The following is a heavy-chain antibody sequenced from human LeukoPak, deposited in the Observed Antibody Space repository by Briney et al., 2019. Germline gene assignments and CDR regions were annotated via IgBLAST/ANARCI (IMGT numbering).Heavy chain of an antibody. CDR2: IYYSGST. CDR1: GGSISSSSYY. CDR3: ARGEWGDGYNFGFDY. Sequence: SETLSLTCTVSGGSISSSSYYWGWIRQPPGKGLEWIGSIYYSGSTYYNPSFKSRVTISVDTSKNQFSLKLSSVTAADTAVYYCARGEWGDGYNFGFDYWGQGTLVTVSS. J-gene: IGHJ4*02. V-gene: IGHV4-39*01. D-gene: IGHD5-24*01.